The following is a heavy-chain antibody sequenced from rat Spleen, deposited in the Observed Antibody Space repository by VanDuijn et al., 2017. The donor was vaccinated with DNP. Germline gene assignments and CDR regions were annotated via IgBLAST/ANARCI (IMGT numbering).Heavy chain of an antibody. CDR1: GFTFSDHN. D-gene: IGHD1-11*01. J-gene: IGHJ3*01. Sequence: EVQLVESGGGLVQPGRSLKLSCAASGFTFSDHNMAWVRQAPKKGLEWVATISYDGSDTYYRDSVKGRFTMSRDNAKSTLYLQMNSLRSEDTATYYCARHEATEGIDFDYWGQGTLVTVSS. V-gene: IGHV5-7*01. CDR3: ARHEATEGIDFDY. CDR2: ISYDGSDT.